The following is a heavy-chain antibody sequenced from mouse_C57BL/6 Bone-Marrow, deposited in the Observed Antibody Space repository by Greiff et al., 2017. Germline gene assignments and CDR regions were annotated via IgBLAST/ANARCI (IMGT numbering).Heavy chain of an antibody. Sequence: VPLQQSGPELVKPGDSVKISCKASGYSFTGYFMNWVMQSHGKSLEWIGRINPYNGDTFYNQKFKGKATLTVDKSSSTAHMELRSLSSEDSAVYYCASRRYFDYWGQGTTLTVSS. CDR2: INPYNGDT. J-gene: IGHJ2*01. CDR1: GYSFTGYF. V-gene: IGHV1-20*01. CDR3: ASRRYFDY.